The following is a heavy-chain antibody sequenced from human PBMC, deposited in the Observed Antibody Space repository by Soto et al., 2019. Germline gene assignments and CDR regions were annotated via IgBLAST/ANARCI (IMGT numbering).Heavy chain of an antibody. Sequence: QITLKESGPTLVKPTQTLTLTCTFSGFSLSTSGVGVGWIRQPPGKAPEYLALIYRDDDRRYSLSLRSRLTITKDTSKNQVVLTMTNMDPVETATYYCAHCTTGTTPEYVFDIWGQGTMVTVSS. J-gene: IGHJ3*02. CDR3: AHCTTGTTPEYVFDI. CDR1: GFSLSTSGVG. CDR2: IYRDDDR. V-gene: IGHV2-5*02. D-gene: IGHD1-1*01.